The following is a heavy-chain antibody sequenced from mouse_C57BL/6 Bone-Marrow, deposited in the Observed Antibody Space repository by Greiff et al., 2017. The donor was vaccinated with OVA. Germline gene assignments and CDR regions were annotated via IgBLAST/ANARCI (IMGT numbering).Heavy chain of an antibody. CDR2: IDPSDSYT. V-gene: IGHV1-50*01. CDR3: ASFYYYGSWYFDV. CDR1: GYTFTSYW. Sequence: QVQLQQPGAELVKPGASVKLSCKASGYTFTSYWMQWVKQRPGQGLEWIGEIDPSDSYTNYNQKVKGKATLTVDTSSSTAYMQLSSLTSEDSAVYYCASFYYYGSWYFDVWGTGTTVTVSS. J-gene: IGHJ1*03. D-gene: IGHD1-1*01.